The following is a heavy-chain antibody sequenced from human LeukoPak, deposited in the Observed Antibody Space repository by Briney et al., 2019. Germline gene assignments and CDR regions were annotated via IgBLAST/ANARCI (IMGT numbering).Heavy chain of an antibody. CDR3: ARDQAWGDDFWSGYNNWFDP. CDR1: GYTFTSYG. D-gene: IGHD3-3*01. Sequence: GASVKVSCKASGYTFTSYGISWVRQAPGQGLEWMGWISAYNGNTNYVQKFQGRVTMTTDTSTSTAYMELRSLRSDDTAVYYCARDQAWGDDFWSGYNNWFDPWGQGTLVTVSS. V-gene: IGHV1-18*01. J-gene: IGHJ5*02. CDR2: ISAYNGNT.